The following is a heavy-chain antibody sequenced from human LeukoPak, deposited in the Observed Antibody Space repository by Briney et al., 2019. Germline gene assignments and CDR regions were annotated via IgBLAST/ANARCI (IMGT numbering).Heavy chain of an antibody. V-gene: IGHV3-7*01. D-gene: IGHD2-15*01. CDR1: GFTFSSYW. CDR2: IKQDGSEK. CDR3: ARVAGYCSGGSCYSFLDY. J-gene: IGHJ4*02. Sequence: GGSLRLSCAASGFTFSSYWMSWVRQALGKGLEWVANIKQDGSEKYYVDSVKGRFTISRDYAKNSLYLQMNSLRAEDTAVYYCARVAGYCSGGSCYSFLDYWGQGTLVTVSS.